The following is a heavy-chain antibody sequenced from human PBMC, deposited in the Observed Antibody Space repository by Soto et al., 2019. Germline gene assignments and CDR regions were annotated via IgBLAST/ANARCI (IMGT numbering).Heavy chain of an antibody. CDR1: GFTFTSSA. Sequence: SVKVSCKASGFTFTSSAVQWVRQARGQRLEWIGWIVVGSGNTNYAQKFQERVTITRDMSTSTAYMELSSLRSEDTAVYYCAADTAVVVTARRTLNYWGQGTLVTSPQ. J-gene: IGHJ4*02. CDR3: AADTAVVVTARRTLNY. D-gene: IGHD2-21*02. CDR2: IVVGSGNT. V-gene: IGHV1-58*01.